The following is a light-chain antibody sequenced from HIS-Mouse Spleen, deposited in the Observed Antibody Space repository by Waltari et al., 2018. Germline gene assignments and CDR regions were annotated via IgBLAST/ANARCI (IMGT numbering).Light chain of an antibody. CDR1: RSDVGTYNL. CDR3: CSYAGSSTWV. V-gene: IGLV2-23*01. CDR2: EGS. J-gene: IGLJ3*02. Sequence: QSALTQPASVSGSPGQSITISCTGTRSDVGTYNLFSWYQQHPGKAPQLMIYEGSKRPSGVSNRFSGSKSGNTASLTISGLQAEDEADYYCCSYAGSSTWVFGGGTKLTVL.